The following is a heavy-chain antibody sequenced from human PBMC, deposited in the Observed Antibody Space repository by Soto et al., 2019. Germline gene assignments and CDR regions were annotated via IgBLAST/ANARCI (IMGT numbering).Heavy chain of an antibody. CDR3: ARDASPSSDWYDAFAI. CDR2: ISAHNGNT. D-gene: IGHD6-19*01. J-gene: IGHJ3*02. CDR1: GYTFTTYG. Sequence: QVQLVQSGAEVKKPGASVNVSCKASGYTFTTYGISWVLQAPGQGLEWLGWISAHNGNTNYAQKLQGRVTMTTTTSTSTDYMELRSLRSDDTAVYYCARDASPSSDWYDAFAIWGQGTMVTVSS. V-gene: IGHV1-18*01.